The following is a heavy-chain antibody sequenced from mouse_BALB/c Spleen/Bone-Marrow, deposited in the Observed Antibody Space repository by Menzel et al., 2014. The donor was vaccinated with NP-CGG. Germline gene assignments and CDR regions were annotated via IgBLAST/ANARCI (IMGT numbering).Heavy chain of an antibody. J-gene: IGHJ3*01. V-gene: IGHV1-37*01. D-gene: IGHD1-1*01. Sequence: VQLQQSGPELVEPGASVKISCKASGYSFTDYFMNRVKQSHGKSLEWIGRINPYNGDTFYNQKFKGKATLTVDKSSSTAHMELLSLTSEDSAVHYCGRSGGSSYVFAYWGQGTLVTVSA. CDR1: GYSFTDYF. CDR2: INPYNGDT. CDR3: GRSGGSSYVFAY.